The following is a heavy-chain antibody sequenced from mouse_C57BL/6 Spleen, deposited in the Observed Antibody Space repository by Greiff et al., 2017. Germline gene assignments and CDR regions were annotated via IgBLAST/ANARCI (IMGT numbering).Heavy chain of an antibody. J-gene: IGHJ3*01. CDR3: AKDDRVITTVFEGFAY. Sequence: EVKLVESGGGLVKPGGSLKLSCAASGFTFSSYAMSWVRQTPEKRLEWVATISDGGSYTYYPDNVKGRFPISRDNAKNNLYLQISHLKSEDTAMYYCAKDDRVITTVFEGFAYWGQGTLVTVSA. CDR2: ISDGGSYT. D-gene: IGHD1-1*01. CDR1: GFTFSSYA. V-gene: IGHV5-4*01.